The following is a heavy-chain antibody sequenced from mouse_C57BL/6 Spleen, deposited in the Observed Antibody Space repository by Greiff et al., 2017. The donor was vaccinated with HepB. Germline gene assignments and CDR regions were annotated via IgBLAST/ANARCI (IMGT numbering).Heavy chain of an antibody. D-gene: IGHD1-1*01. J-gene: IGHJ2*01. CDR1: GFTFSDYG. V-gene: IGHV5-17*01. CDR3: ARRTKYYGSSYHCDY. Sequence: EVMLVESGGGLVKPGGSLKLSCAASGFTFSDYGMHWVRQAPEKGLEWVAYISSGSSSIYYADTVKGRFTISRDNAKNTLFLQMTSLRSEVTAMYYCARRTKYYGSSYHCDYWGQGTTLTVSS. CDR2: ISSGSSSI.